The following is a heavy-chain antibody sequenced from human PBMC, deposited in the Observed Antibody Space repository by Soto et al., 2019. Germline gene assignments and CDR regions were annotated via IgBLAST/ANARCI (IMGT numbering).Heavy chain of an antibody. Sequence: QLQLQESGPGLVKPSETLSLTCTVSGGSISSSRCHWGWIRQPPGKGLEWIASIKYSGTTFYNPSLKSRVPXPXXXSXXQFARKLSSVTAAETAVYYCARHGITGSYYDAFDIWGQGTMVTVSS. CDR1: GGSISSSRCH. CDR2: IKYSGTT. D-gene: IGHD1-26*01. V-gene: IGHV4-39*01. J-gene: IGHJ3*02. CDR3: ARHGITGSYYDAFDI.